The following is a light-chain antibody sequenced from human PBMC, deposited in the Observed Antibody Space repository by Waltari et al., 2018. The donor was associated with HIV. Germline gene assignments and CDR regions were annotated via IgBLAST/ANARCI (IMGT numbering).Light chain of an antibody. J-gene: IGKJ2*01. CDR1: QSLSNTN. CDR3: QQTDSTPYT. Sequence: EIVMTQSPATLSVSPGERATLSCRASQSLSNTNLAWYQQKPGQAPRLLIHGASTRATGIPARFSGSGSGTEFTLTISSLQREDFATYYCQQTDSTPYTFGQGTKLEIK. V-gene: IGKV3-15*01. CDR2: GAS.